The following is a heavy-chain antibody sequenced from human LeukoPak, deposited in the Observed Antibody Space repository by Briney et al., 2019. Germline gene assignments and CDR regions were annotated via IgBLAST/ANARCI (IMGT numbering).Heavy chain of an antibody. J-gene: IGHJ5*02. V-gene: IGHV4-59*08. D-gene: IGHD4-17*01. CDR2: IYYSGST. CDR3: ARQLFSVTTGRGNWFDP. Sequence: SETLSLTCTVSGGSISSYYWSWIRQPPGKGLEWIGYIYYSGSTNYNPSLKSRVTISEDTSKNQFSLKLSSVTAADTAVYYCARQLFSVTTGRGNWFDPWGQGTLVTVSS. CDR1: GGSISSYY.